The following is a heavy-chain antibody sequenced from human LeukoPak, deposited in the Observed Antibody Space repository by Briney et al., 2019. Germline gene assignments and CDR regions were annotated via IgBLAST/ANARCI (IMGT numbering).Heavy chain of an antibody. J-gene: IGHJ4*02. V-gene: IGHV4-34*01. Sequence: PSETLSLTCAVYGGSFSGYYWSWIRQPPGKGLEWIGEINHSGSTNYNPSLKSRVTISVDTSKNQFSLKLSSVTAADPAVYYCARERPSYYDILTGYYPRSLPYYFDYWGQGTLVTVSS. D-gene: IGHD3-9*01. CDR3: ARERPSYYDILTGYYPRSLPYYFDY. CDR1: GGSFSGYY. CDR2: INHSGST.